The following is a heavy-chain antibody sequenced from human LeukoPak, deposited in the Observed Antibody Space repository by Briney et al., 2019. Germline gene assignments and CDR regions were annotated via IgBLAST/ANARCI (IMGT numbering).Heavy chain of an antibody. V-gene: IGHV3-48*02. D-gene: IGHD6-19*01. CDR3: ARGKNTAVAGFDF. CDR1: GFTFSTYT. J-gene: IGHJ4*02. Sequence: GGSLSLSCAPSGFTFSTYTMNWVRQAPGKGPEWLLYISSTGGGIYHADSVKGRFTVSKDNAKNSLYLQMNSLRDEDTAVYYCARGKNTAVAGFDFWGQGTLVTVSS. CDR2: ISSTGGGI.